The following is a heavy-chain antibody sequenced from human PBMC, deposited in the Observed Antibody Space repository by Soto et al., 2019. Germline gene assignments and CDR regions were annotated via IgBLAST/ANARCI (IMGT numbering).Heavy chain of an antibody. Sequence: VQLVESGGGLIQPGGSLRLSCAASGFTVSSHHMTWVRQAPGRGPEWVSTIYPAGNTFYADSVKGRFTNSRDTSKNMLSLQMNSLRADDKAVYYCARGLDTAKSGYWGQGTLVTVSS. V-gene: IGHV3-53*01. D-gene: IGHD5-18*01. J-gene: IGHJ4*02. CDR2: IYPAGNT. CDR1: GFTVSSHH. CDR3: ARGLDTAKSGY.